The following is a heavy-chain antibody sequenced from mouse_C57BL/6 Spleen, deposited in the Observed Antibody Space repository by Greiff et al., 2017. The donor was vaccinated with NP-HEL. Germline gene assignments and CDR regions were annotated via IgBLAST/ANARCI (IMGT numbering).Heavy chain of an antibody. J-gene: IGHJ3*01. Sequence: EVQVVESGGGLVKPGGSLKLSCAASGFTFSSYAMPWVRQTPEKRLEWVATISDGGSYTYYPDNVKGRFTISRDNAKNNLYLQMSHLESEDTAMYYCAYSNFAYWGQGTLVTVSA. CDR3: AYSNFAY. CDR1: GFTFSSYA. CDR2: ISDGGSYT. V-gene: IGHV5-4*01. D-gene: IGHD2-5*01.